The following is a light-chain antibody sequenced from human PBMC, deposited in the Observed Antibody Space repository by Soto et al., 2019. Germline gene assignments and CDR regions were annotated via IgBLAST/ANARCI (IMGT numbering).Light chain of an antibody. J-gene: IGKJ2*02. V-gene: IGKV1-5*01. CDR2: DAS. Sequence: DIQMTQSPSTLSASVGDRVTITCRASQSISSWLAWYQQKPGKAPKLLIYDASSLESGVPSRFSGSGSETEFTLTISSLQPDDFATYYCQQYNSYCTFGQGTKLEIK. CDR1: QSISSW. CDR3: QQYNSYCT.